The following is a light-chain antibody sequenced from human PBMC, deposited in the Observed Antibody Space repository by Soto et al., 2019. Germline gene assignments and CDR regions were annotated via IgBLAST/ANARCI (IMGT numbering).Light chain of an antibody. Sequence: QSVLTQPPSASGTPGQRVTISCSGSSSNIGSNTVNWYQQLPGTAPKLLIYSNNQRPSGVPDRFSGSKSGTSASLAISGLQFEDEADYYCAAWDDSPVFGGGTQLTVL. CDR1: SSNIGSNT. CDR3: AAWDDSPV. CDR2: SNN. V-gene: IGLV1-44*01. J-gene: IGLJ2*01.